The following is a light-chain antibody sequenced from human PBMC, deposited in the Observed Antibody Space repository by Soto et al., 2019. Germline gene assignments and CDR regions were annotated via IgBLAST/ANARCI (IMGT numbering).Light chain of an antibody. CDR1: QSVSSIY. V-gene: IGKV3-20*01. CDR3: PQYGSAPFT. J-gene: IGKJ3*01. Sequence: EIVLTQSPGTLSLSPGERATLSCRASQSVSSIYLAWYQQKPGQAPRLLIYGASSRSTGIPDRFSGSGSGTDFPLTISRLEPEDFAVYYCPQYGSAPFTFGTGTKVDIQ. CDR2: GAS.